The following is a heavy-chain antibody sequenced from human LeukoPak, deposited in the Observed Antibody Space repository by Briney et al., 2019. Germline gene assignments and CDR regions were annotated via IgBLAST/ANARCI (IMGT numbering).Heavy chain of an antibody. V-gene: IGHV4-39*01. Sequence: SETLSLTCTVSGGSISSSSYYWGWIRQPPGKGLEWIGSIYYSGGTYYNPSLKSRVTISVDTSKNQFSLKLSSVTAADTAVYYCASFSYDYVWGSYRPSDGYFDYWGQGTLVTVSS. D-gene: IGHD3-16*02. J-gene: IGHJ4*02. CDR3: ASFSYDYVWGSYRPSDGYFDY. CDR1: GGSISSSSYY. CDR2: IYYSGGT.